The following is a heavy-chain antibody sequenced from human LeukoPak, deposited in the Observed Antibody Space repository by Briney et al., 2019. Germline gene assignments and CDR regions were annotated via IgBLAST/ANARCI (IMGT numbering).Heavy chain of an antibody. D-gene: IGHD3-22*01. J-gene: IGHJ4*02. CDR1: GGSFSGNY. CDR2: INHSGST. V-gene: IGHV4-34*01. CDR3: ARAPYYYDSSGYYRPQYYFDY. Sequence: SETLSLTCAVYGGSFSGNYWNWIRQSPGKGLEWIGEINHSGSTNYNPSLKSRVTISVDTSKNQFSLKLSSVTAADTAVYYCARAPYYYDSSGYYRPQYYFDYWGQGTLVTVSS.